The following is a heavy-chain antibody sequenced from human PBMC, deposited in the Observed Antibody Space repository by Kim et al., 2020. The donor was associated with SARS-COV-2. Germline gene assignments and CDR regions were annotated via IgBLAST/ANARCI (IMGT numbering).Heavy chain of an antibody. CDR3: AKDNDSSGYYFPFDY. D-gene: IGHD3-22*01. Sequence: GGSLRLSCAASGFTFDDYAMHWVRQAPGKGLEWVSGISWNSGSIGYADSVKGRFTISRDNAKNSLYLQMNSLRAEDTALYYCAKDNDSSGYYFPFDYWGQGTLVTVSS. V-gene: IGHV3-9*01. CDR2: ISWNSGSI. J-gene: IGHJ4*02. CDR1: GFTFDDYA.